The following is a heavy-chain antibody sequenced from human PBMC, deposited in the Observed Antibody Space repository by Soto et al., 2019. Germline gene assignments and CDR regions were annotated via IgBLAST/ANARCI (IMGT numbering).Heavy chain of an antibody. V-gene: IGHV1-69*01. CDR3: ATATERPPGGRLDV. CDR2: IIPILNLV. D-gene: IGHD3-16*01. CDR1: GDSFNDYA. Sequence: VQLEQSETEVRKPGSSVKLSCKTSGDSFNDYAISWVRQSPGEGLEWMGGIIPILNLVRYAEKFQGRVTISATDSTGTAYLEVTRWRSEDTATYYCATATERPPGGRLDVWGLGTTVSVSS. J-gene: IGHJ6*02.